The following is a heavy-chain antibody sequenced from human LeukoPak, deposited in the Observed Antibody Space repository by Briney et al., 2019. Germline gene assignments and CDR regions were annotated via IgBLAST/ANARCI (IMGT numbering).Heavy chain of an antibody. CDR3: ARVAVAGFYYFDY. CDR1: GFTFSSYE. V-gene: IGHV3-48*03. Sequence: GGSLRLSCAASGFTFSSYEMNWVRQAPGKGLEWVSYISSSGSTIHYADSVKGRFTISRDNAKNSLYLQMKSLRAEDTAVYYCARVAVAGFYYFDYWGQGTLVTVSS. J-gene: IGHJ4*02. D-gene: IGHD6-19*01. CDR2: ISSSGSTI.